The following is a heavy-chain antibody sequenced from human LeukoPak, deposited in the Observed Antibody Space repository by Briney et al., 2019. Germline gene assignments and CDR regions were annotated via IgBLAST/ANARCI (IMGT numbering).Heavy chain of an antibody. CDR1: GFTFSSYA. V-gene: IGHV3-23*01. CDR3: AKNNVDFWSGYSAYYFDY. D-gene: IGHD3-3*01. CDR2: ISGSGGST. Sequence: GGSLRLSCAASGFTFSSYAMSWVRQALGKGLEWVSAISGSGGSTYYADSVKGRFTISRDNSKNTLYLQMNSLRAEDTAVYYCAKNNVDFWSGYSAYYFDYWGREPWSPSPQ. J-gene: IGHJ4*02.